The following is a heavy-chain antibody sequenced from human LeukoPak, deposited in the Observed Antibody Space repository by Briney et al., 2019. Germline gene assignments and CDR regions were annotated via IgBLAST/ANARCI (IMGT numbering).Heavy chain of an antibody. J-gene: IGHJ4*02. CDR2: IYTSGST. D-gene: IGHD5-18*01. V-gene: IGHV4-61*02. Sequence: SQTLSLTCSVSGGSISSGSYYWSWIRQPAGKGLEGIGRIYTSGSTNYNPSLKSRVTISVNTSKNQFSLKLSSVTAADTAVYYCARSASLLRGYSYDTASFDYWGQGTLVTVSS. CDR1: GGSISSGSYY. CDR3: ARSASLLRGYSYDTASFDY.